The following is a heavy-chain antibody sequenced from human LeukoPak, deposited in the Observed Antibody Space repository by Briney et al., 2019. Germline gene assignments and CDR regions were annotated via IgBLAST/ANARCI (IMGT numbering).Heavy chain of an antibody. CDR1: RFTGSNNY. Sequence: GGSLRLSCAASRFTGSNNYMSWVRQAPGKGLEWVSAIHSSGGTYYADSVKGRFTISRDTSKNTLYLQINSLRVEDTAVYYCIVFGDSNHWGQGTLVTVSS. D-gene: IGHD4-17*01. CDR2: IHSSGGT. J-gene: IGHJ5*02. CDR3: IVFGDSNH. V-gene: IGHV3-53*01.